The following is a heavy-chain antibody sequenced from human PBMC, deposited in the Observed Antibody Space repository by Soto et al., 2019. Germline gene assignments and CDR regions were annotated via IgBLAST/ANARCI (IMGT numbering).Heavy chain of an antibody. J-gene: IGHJ4*02. D-gene: IGHD6-6*01. CDR2: IYYSGST. CDR3: ATQAARPPYFDY. V-gene: IGHV4-39*01. Sequence: SETLSLTCTVSVGSISSSSYYWGWVRQPPGKGLEWIGSIYYSGSTYYNPSLKSRVTISVDTSKNQFSLKLSSVTAADTAVYYCATQAARPPYFDYWGQGTLVTVSS. CDR1: VGSISSSSYY.